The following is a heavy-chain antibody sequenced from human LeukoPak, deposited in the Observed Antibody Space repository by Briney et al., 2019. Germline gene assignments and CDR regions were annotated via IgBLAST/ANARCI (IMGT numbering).Heavy chain of an antibody. V-gene: IGHV3-7*01. CDR2: IKQDGSEK. D-gene: IGHD3-3*01. CDR1: GFTFSSYW. Sequence: GGSLRLSCAASGFTFSSYWMSWVRQAPGKGLEWVANIKQDGSEKYYVDSVKGRFTTSRDNAKNSLYLQMNSLRVEDTAVYYCARDFPWSGYYTPPALDYWGQGTLVTVSS. CDR3: ARDFPWSGYYTPPALDY. J-gene: IGHJ4*02.